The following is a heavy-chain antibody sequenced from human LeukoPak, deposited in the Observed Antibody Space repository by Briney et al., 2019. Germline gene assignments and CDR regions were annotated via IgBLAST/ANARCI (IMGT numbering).Heavy chain of an antibody. CDR1: GGSISSYY. CDR3: ARDLVGYSYASEGGDYYYYYYMDV. D-gene: IGHD5-18*01. V-gene: IGHV4-4*07. Sequence: SETLSLTCTVSGGSISSYYWRWVRQPAGKGLEWIGRIYTSGSTNYNPSLKSRVIISVDTSKNQFSLKLSSVTAADTAVYYCARDLVGYSYASEGGDYYYYYYMDVWGKGTTVTVSS. J-gene: IGHJ6*03. CDR2: IYTSGST.